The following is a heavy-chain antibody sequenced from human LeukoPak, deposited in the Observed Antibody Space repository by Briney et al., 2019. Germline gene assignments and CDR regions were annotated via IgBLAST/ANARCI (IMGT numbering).Heavy chain of an antibody. CDR3: ARGDSGVALIVAGGFDY. CDR1: GFTFSSFP. V-gene: IGHV3-64*01. D-gene: IGHD6-19*01. J-gene: IGHJ4*02. CDR2: ISDDGFST. Sequence: GGSLRLSCAASGFTFSSFPMHWVRQAPGKGLEYVSAISDDGFSTCYANSVKGRFTISRDNSNSTLFLQMGSLRTEDMAVYYCARGDSGVALIVAGGFDYWGRGTLVTVSS.